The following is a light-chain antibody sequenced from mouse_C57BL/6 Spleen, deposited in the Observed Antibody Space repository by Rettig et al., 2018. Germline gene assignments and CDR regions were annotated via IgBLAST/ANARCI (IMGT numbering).Light chain of an antibody. J-gene: IGKJ5*01. CDR3: QQHYSTPLT. CDR1: QSLLNSSNQQNY. V-gene: IGKV8-24*01. Sequence: DIVLTQSPSSLAMSVGQKVTMSCKSSQSLLNSSNQQNYLAWYQQKPGPSPKLLVYFASTRESGVPDRFLGSGSATDFTLTITSVHAEALADYFRQQHYSTPLTFGAGTKLELK. CDR2: FAS.